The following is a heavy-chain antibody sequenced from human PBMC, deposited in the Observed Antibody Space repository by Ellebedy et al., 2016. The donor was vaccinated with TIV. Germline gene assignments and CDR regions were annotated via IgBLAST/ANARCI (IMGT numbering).Heavy chain of an antibody. CDR3: AKGDGIPSFDY. CDR2: IGGTGST. CDR1: GFTFSSYT. Sequence: PGGSLRLSCAASGFTFSSYTMSWVRQAPGKGLEWVSSIGGTGSTFYVDSVMSRFATSRDNTKKTLFLQMNSLRAEDTAVYYSAKGDGIPSFDYWGQGTLVTVSS. V-gene: IGHV3-23*01. J-gene: IGHJ4*02.